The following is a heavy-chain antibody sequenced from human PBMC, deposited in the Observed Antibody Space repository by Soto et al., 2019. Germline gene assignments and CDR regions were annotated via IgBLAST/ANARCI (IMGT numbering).Heavy chain of an antibody. CDR2: IKSKTDGGTT. CDR3: TTDIPPLLWFGSTLRIDAFDI. D-gene: IGHD3-10*01. J-gene: IGHJ3*02. Sequence: EVQLVESGGGLVQPGGSLRLSCAASGFTFSNAWMNWVRQAPGKGLEWVGRIKSKTDGGTTDYAAPVKGRFTISRDDSKNTLYLQMNSLKTEDTAVYYCTTDIPPLLWFGSTLRIDAFDIWGQGTMVTVSS. V-gene: IGHV3-15*07. CDR1: GFTFSNAW.